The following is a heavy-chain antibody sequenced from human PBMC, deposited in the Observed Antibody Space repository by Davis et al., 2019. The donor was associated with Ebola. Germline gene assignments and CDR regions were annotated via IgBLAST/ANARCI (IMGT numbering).Heavy chain of an antibody. CDR2: INAGNGNT. V-gene: IGHV1-3*01. CDR3: ARGWYSSSWYQPYYDSSGYYLGY. J-gene: IGHJ4*02. D-gene: IGHD3-22*01. Sequence: ASVPVSCKASGYTFTSYAMHWVRQAPGQRLEWMGWINAGNGNTKYSQKFQGRVTITRDTSASTAYMELSSLRSEDTAVYYCARGWYSSSWYQPYYDSSGYYLGYWGQGTLVTVSS. CDR1: GYTFTSYA.